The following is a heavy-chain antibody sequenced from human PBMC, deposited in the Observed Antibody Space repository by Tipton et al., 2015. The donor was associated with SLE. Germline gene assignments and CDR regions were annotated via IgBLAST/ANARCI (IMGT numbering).Heavy chain of an antibody. J-gene: IGHJ3*02. D-gene: IGHD2-15*01. CDR3: ARGISDAFDI. CDR2: IYYSGST. Sequence: TLSLTCTVSGGSISSSSYYWGWIRQPPGKGLEWIGSIYYSGSTYYNPSLKSRVTISVDTSKNQFSLNLSSVTAADTAAYYCARGISDAFDIWGQGTMVTVSS. V-gene: IGHV4-39*07. CDR1: GGSISSSSYY.